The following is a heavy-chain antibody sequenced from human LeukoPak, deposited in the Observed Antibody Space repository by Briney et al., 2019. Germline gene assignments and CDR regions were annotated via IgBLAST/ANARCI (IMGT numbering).Heavy chain of an antibody. Sequence: GGSLRLSCAASGFTFSSYGMHWVRQAPGKGLEWVAVIWYDGSNKYYADSVKGRFTTSRDNSKNTLYLQMNSLRAEDTAVYYCARDAAYRTYYYYYYGMDVWGQGTTVTVSS. CDR1: GFTFSSYG. D-gene: IGHD2-15*01. J-gene: IGHJ6*02. CDR2: IWYDGSNK. V-gene: IGHV3-33*01. CDR3: ARDAAYRTYYYYYYGMDV.